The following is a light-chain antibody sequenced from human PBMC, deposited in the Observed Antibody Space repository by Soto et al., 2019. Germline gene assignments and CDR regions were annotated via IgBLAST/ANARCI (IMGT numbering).Light chain of an antibody. CDR1: QSVVSF. V-gene: IGKV3-15*01. CDR3: QQYNSWPRT. J-gene: IGKJ1*01. CDR2: TTS. Sequence: EIVLTQSPATLSLSPGERATLSCRASQSVVSFLAWYQQKPGQAPRLLIYTTSSRAAGVPARFSGSGSGTEFTLTIDSLQSEDFVLYYCQQYNSWPRTFGQGTKVDIK.